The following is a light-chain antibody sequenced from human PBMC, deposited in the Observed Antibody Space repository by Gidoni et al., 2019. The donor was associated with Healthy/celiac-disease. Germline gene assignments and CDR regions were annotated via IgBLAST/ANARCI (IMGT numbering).Light chain of an antibody. J-gene: IGKJ1*01. V-gene: IGKV3-20*01. CDR3: QQYGSSPPWT. CDR2: GAS. Sequence: EIVLTQSPGTLSLSPGERATLSCSASQSVSSSYLAWYQQKPGQAPRLLIYGASSGSGTDFTLTISRLEPEDFAVYYCQQYGSSPPWTFGQGTKVEIK. CDR1: QSVSSSY.